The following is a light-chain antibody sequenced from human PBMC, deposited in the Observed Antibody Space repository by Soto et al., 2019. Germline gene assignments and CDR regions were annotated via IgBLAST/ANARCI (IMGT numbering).Light chain of an antibody. V-gene: IGLV2-23*02. CDR1: SSDVGTYNL. Sequence: QSALTQRASVSGSPGQSITISCTGTSSDVGTYNLGSWYQQHPGKAPKLIIYDVSRRPSGVSNRCSGSKSGNTAYLTISGSQAEDEADYYCCSYAVSSTFSYVFGTGTKRTVL. CDR2: DVS. J-gene: IGLJ1*01. CDR3: CSYAVSSTFSYV.